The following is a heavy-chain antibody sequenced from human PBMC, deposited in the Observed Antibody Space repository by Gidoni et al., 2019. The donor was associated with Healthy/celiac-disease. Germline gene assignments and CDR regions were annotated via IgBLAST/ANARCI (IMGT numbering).Heavy chain of an antibody. CDR2: SNPNSGGT. V-gene: IGHV1-2*02. J-gene: IGHJ4*02. D-gene: IGHD2-8*01. CDR3: ASYCTNGVCYVDY. Sequence: QVQLVQSGAEVKKPGASVQVSCKDSGYTFTGYYMHWVRQAPGQGLAWMGWSNPNSGGTNDAQKFQGRVTMTRDTSISTAYMELSRLRSDDTAVYYCASYCTNGVCYVDYWGQGTLVTVSS. CDR1: GYTFTGYY.